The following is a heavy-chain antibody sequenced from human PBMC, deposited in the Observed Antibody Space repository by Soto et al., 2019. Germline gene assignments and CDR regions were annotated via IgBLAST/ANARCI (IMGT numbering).Heavy chain of an antibody. D-gene: IGHD3-22*01. CDR1: GFTFSSYS. CDR2: ISSSSSTI. Sequence: GGSLRLSCAASGFTFSSYSMNWVRQAPGKGLEWVSYISSSSSTIYYADSVKGRFTISRDNAKNSLYLQMNSLRDEDTAVYYCARVYYDSSGWSRVPPVWGQGTLVTVSS. CDR3: ARVYYDSSGWSRVPPV. J-gene: IGHJ4*02. V-gene: IGHV3-48*02.